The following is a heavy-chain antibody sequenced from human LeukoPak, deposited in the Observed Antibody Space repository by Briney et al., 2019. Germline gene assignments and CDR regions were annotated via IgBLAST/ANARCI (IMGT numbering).Heavy chain of an antibody. CDR2: IYHSGST. J-gene: IGHJ4*02. D-gene: IGHD6-13*01. CDR3: ARDADSSSWYRIY. CDR1: GGSFSGYY. Sequence: SETLSLTCAVYGGSFSGYYWSWIRQPPGKGLEWIGSIYHSGSTYYNPSLKSRVTISVDTSKNQFSLKLSSVTAADTAVYYCARDADSSSWYRIYWGQGTLVTVSS. V-gene: IGHV4-34*01.